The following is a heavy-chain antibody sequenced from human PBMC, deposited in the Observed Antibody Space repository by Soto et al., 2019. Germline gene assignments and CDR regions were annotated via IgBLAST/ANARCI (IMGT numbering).Heavy chain of an antibody. CDR1: GFTFSSYG. CDR2: IWYDGSNK. Sequence: QVQLVESGGGVVQPGRSLRLSCAASGFTFSSYGMHWVRQAPGKGLEWVAVIWYDGSNKYYADSVKGRFTISRDNSKNTLLLKMNSVRDEDTAVYYCARGQGLRIAGYYYYGMDVWGQGTTVTVCS. J-gene: IGHJ6*02. V-gene: IGHV3-33*01. CDR3: ARGQGLRIAGYYYYGMDV. D-gene: IGHD6-13*01.